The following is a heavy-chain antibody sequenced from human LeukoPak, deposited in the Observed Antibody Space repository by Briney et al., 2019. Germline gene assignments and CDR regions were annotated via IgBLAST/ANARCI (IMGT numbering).Heavy chain of an antibody. V-gene: IGHV3-23*01. Sequence: GGSLRLSCAASGFTFNNYAMSWVRQAPGKGLEWVSAISASGGGTNYADSVKGRFIISRDNSKNTLYLQMNSLRAEDTAVYYCAKDPQRYCSGGSCLYFDYWGQGTLVTVSS. CDR1: GFTFNNYA. CDR2: ISASGGGT. D-gene: IGHD2-15*01. CDR3: AKDPQRYCSGGSCLYFDY. J-gene: IGHJ4*02.